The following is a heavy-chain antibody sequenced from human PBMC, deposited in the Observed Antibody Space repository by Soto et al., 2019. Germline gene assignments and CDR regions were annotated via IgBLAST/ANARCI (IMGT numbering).Heavy chain of an antibody. CDR2: ISARGGSS. CDR3: AKGSIEYSAAVDN. V-gene: IGHV3-23*01. CDR1: GFSFSSYA. J-gene: IGHJ4*02. D-gene: IGHD5-12*01. Sequence: EVQLLESGGGLVQPGGSLRLSCVASGFSFSSYAMGWVRQAPGKGLEWVSVISARGGSSYLADTVKGRFTISRDNSKNLLSLEINSLRAEYSAIYFCAKGSIEYSAAVDNWGQGTLVLVSS.